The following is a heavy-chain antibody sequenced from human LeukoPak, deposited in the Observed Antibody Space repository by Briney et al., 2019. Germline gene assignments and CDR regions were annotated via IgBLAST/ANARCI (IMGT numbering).Heavy chain of an antibody. D-gene: IGHD1-26*01. Sequence: SETLSLTCAVYGGSFSGYYYWSWIRQPPGRGLEWIGEIDHSGSTNYNPSLKSRVTISVDTSKNQFSLKLSSVTAADTAVCYCARVMGVGATTAVDYWGQGTLVTVSS. CDR1: GGSFSGYYY. V-gene: IGHV4-34*01. CDR3: ARVMGVGATTAVDY. CDR2: IDHSGST. J-gene: IGHJ4*02.